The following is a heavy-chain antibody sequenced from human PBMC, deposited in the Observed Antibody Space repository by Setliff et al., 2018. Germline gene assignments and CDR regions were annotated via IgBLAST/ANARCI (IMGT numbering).Heavy chain of an antibody. Sequence: PSETLSLTCNVSGVSIANTASYWSWIRQPAGKTLEWIGQVYVGGNTYYNPSLKSRVTISLDASKNQFSLKLKSVTAADTAVYYCARLESWGDLSLYGLWFDPWGQGTLVTVSS. CDR2: VYVGGNT. V-gene: IGHV4-61*09. CDR1: GVSIANTASY. D-gene: IGHD3-16*02. CDR3: ARLESWGDLSLYGLWFDP. J-gene: IGHJ5*02.